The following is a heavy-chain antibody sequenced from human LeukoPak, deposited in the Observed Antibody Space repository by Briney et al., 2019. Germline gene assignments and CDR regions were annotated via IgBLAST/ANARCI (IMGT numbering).Heavy chain of an antibody. J-gene: IGHJ6*03. CDR2: MNPNSGNT. CDR1: GYTFSNND. V-gene: IGHV1-8*02. D-gene: IGHD2-2*01. Sequence: ASVKVSCKASGYTFSNNDINWVRQATGQGLEWMGWMNPNSGNTGYAQKFQGRVTMTRNTSISTAYMELSSLRSEDTAVYYCARVLRGIVVVPAALNYYYCYMDVRGKGTTVTISS. CDR3: ARVLRGIVVVPAALNYYYCYMDV.